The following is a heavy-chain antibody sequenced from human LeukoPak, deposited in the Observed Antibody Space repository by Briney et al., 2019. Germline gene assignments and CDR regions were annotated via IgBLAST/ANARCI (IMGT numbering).Heavy chain of an antibody. V-gene: IGHV4-39*01. CDR2: VHYSGST. Sequence: SETLSLTCTVSGGSISSYYWGWIRQPPGKGLEWIASVHYSGSTYYNPSLKSRLTISVDTSKNQFSLELSSVTAADTALYFCARQLYVSGSYYAPMDVWGKGATVTISS. D-gene: IGHD3-10*01. J-gene: IGHJ6*03. CDR1: GGSISSYY. CDR3: ARQLYVSGSYYAPMDV.